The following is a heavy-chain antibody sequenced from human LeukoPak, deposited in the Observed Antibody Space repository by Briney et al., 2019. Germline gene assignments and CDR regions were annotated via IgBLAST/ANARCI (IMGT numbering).Heavy chain of an antibody. CDR2: INHSGST. CDR3: ARSGGSYYAFDI. D-gene: IGHD1-26*01. CDR1: GGSFSGYY. V-gene: IGHV4-34*01. J-gene: IGHJ3*02. Sequence: PSETLSLTCAVYGGSFSGYYWSWIRQPPGKGLEWIGEINHSGSTNYNPSLKSRVTISVDTSKNQFSLKLSSVIAADTAVYFCARSGGSYYAFDIWGQGTMVTVSS.